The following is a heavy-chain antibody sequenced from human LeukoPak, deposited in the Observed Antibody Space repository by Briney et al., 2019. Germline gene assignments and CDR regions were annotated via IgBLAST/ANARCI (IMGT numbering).Heavy chain of an antibody. V-gene: IGHV1-24*01. CDR3: ATSFFDSSAYLPKAFDP. CDR2: FHPEDGET. CDR1: GYTLTELS. D-gene: IGHD3-22*01. Sequence: ASVTVSCKVSGYTLTELSMHWVRQAPGKGLEGMGGFHPEDGETIYAQKFQGRVTMTEDTSTDTASMELSSLRSEDTAVYYCATSFFDSSAYLPKAFDPWGQGTLVTVSS. J-gene: IGHJ5*02.